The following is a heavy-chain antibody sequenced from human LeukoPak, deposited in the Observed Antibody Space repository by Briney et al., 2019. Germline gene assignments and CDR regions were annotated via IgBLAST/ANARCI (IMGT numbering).Heavy chain of an antibody. J-gene: IGHJ4*02. D-gene: IGHD4-23*01. Sequence: GESLKISCQASGYTFTNYWIGLVRQMPGKGLEWMGIIYPGDSDTKYSPSFQGQVTMSADRSIRTAYLQWSSLKASDTAMYYCARRELTPMRFFDFWGQGTLVTVSS. CDR1: GYTFTNYW. V-gene: IGHV5-51*01. CDR3: ARRELTPMRFFDF. CDR2: IYPGDSDT.